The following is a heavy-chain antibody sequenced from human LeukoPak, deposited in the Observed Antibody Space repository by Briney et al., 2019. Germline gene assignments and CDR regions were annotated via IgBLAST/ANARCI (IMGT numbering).Heavy chain of an antibody. D-gene: IGHD2-2*02. J-gene: IGHJ4*02. Sequence: GASVKVSCKASGYTFTGYYMHWVRQAPGQGLEWMGWINPNSGGTSYAQKLQGRVTVTRDTSISTAYMELSRLISDDTAVYYCANIPPVGPGYWGQGTLVTVSS. CDR2: INPNSGGT. V-gene: IGHV1-2*02. CDR3: ANIPPVGPGY. CDR1: GYTFTGYY.